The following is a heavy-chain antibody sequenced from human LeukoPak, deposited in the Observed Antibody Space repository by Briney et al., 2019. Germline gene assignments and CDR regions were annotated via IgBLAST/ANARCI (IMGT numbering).Heavy chain of an antibody. Sequence: GGSLRLSCAASGFTFSSYSLNWVRQAPGKGLEWISYILSNSGTIYYADSVKGRFTISRDNGKNSLYLQMHSLRAEDTAVYYCARDGVYRSSAPDYWGQGTLVTVSS. CDR1: GFTFSSYS. CDR2: ILSNSGTI. CDR3: ARDGVYRSSAPDY. D-gene: IGHD2-8*01. J-gene: IGHJ4*02. V-gene: IGHV3-48*04.